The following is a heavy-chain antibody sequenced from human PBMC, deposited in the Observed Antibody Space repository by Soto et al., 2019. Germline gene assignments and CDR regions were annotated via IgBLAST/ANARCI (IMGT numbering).Heavy chain of an antibody. CDR2: ISSSSGSI. CDR1: GFTVNSYS. CDR3: AKSTGGTANGMDV. J-gene: IGHJ6*02. Sequence: GGSLRLSCAAAGFTVNSYSINWVRQAPGKGLEWVAYISSSSGSIFYADSVRGRFTISRDNARNSVFLHLNSLRAEDTALYYCAKSTGGTANGMDVWGQGTTVTAP. V-gene: IGHV3-48*01. D-gene: IGHD2-8*02.